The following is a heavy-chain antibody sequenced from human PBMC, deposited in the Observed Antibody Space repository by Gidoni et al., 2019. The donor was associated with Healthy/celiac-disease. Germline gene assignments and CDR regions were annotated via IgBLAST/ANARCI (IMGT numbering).Heavy chain of an antibody. CDR2: ISGRVGSI. Sequence: EVQLLESGGGLVQSGGSLRLSCAASGFTFSSYAMSWVRQAPGKGLEWVAVISGRVGSIFYSDSGKGRFTISRDNSKNTLYLQMNSLRAEDTALYYCAKGEIGIAAPSRPLDYWGQGTLVTVSA. CDR1: GFTFSSYA. J-gene: IGHJ4*02. V-gene: IGHV3-23*01. CDR3: AKGEIGIAAPSRPLDY. D-gene: IGHD6-13*01.